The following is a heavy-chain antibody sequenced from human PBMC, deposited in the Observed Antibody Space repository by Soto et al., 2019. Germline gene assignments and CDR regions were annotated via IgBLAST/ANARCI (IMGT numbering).Heavy chain of an antibody. CDR2: IIANIGNA. CDR3: ARGGEVPAALALRFDY. J-gene: IGHJ4*02. D-gene: IGHD2-2*01. Sequence: SVKVSWKTSGYTFINYGIAWVRQAPGQGLEWMGGIIANIGNANYAQKFQGRVTITADESTSTAYMELSSLRSEDTAVYYCARGGEVPAALALRFDYLGQGTLVTVSS. CDR1: GYTFINYG. V-gene: IGHV1-69*13.